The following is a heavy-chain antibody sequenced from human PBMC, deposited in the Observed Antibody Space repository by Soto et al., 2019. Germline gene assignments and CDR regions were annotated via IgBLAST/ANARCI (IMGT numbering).Heavy chain of an antibody. J-gene: IGHJ6*03. D-gene: IGHD3-3*01. CDR3: ARYPYDFWSGYYGDYYYYMDV. CDR1: GFTFSSYW. CDR2: INSDGSST. V-gene: IGHV3-74*01. Sequence: GGSLRLSCAASGFTFSSYWMHWVRQAPGKGLVWVSRINSDGSSTSYADSVKGRFTISRDNAKNTLYLQMNSLRAEDTAVYYFARYPYDFWSGYYGDYYYYMDVWGKGTTVTVSS.